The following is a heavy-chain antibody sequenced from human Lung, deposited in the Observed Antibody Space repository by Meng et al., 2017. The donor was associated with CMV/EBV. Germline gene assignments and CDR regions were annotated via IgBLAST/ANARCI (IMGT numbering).Heavy chain of an antibody. D-gene: IGHD1-14*01. Sequence: GGSLRLXXKVSGYMFNIYWIGWVRQKPGKGLEWMGIIYPGDSAVWYRPSFQRQVTISADTTINTAHLQWCVTTASDAVMYYCAEPDWTYGHRAYYFDYWGQGALVTVSS. CDR1: GYMFNIYW. CDR3: AEPDWTYGHRAYYFDY. V-gene: IGHV5-51*01. J-gene: IGHJ4*02. CDR2: IYPGDSAV.